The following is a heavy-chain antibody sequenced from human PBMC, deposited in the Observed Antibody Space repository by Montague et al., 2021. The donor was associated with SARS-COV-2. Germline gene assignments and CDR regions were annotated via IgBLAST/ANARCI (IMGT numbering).Heavy chain of an antibody. J-gene: IGHJ4*02. D-gene: IGHD5-12*01. CDR3: ARRGYTGSDYFDY. CDR2: VYHSGYT. V-gene: IGHV4-38-2*01. Sequence: SETLSLTCSVSGFSISSGFYWAWIRQSPGMGPEWICTVYHSGYTXXNPXXXGRVTVSIDTSKNQFSLTVTSVTAADTAVSFCARRGYTGSDYFDYWGQGTLVTVSS. CDR1: GFSISSGFY.